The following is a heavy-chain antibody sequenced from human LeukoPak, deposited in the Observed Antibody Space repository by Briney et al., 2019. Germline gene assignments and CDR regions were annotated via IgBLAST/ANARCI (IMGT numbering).Heavy chain of an antibody. CDR1: GGSFSGYY. V-gene: IGHV4-34*01. J-gene: IGHJ6*03. D-gene: IGHD1-26*01. CDR3: ARGSYSGSCYRAGYYYYMDV. Sequence: SETLSLTCAVYGGSFSGYYWSWIRQPPGKGLEWIGEINHSGSTNYNPSLKSRVTISVDTSKNQFSLKLSSVTAADTAVYYCARGSYSGSCYRAGYYYYMDVWGKGTTVTVSS. CDR2: INHSGST.